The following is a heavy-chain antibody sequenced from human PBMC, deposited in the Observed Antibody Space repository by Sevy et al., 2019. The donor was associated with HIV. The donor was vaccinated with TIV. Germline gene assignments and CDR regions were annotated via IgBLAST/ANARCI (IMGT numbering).Heavy chain of an antibody. V-gene: IGHV3-11*06. D-gene: IGHD6-19*01. CDR3: AREGVERAVAGTGNHNWFDP. J-gene: IGHJ5*02. CDR2: ISSSSSYT. CDR1: GFTFSDYY. Sequence: GGSLRLSCAASGFTFSDYYMSWIRQAPGKGLELVSYISSSSSYTNYADSVKGRFTISRDNAKNSLYLQMNSLRAEGTAVYYCAREGVERAVAGTGNHNWFDPWGQGTLVTVSS.